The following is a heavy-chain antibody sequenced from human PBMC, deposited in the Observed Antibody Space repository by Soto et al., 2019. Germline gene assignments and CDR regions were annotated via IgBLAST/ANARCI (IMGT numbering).Heavy chain of an antibody. D-gene: IGHD2-15*01. Sequence: QVQLVESGGGVVQPGRSLRLSCAASGFIFSSYGMHWVRQAPGKGLEWVAVISYEGSHTYYADSVKGRFTITRDNSKNTLYVQMNSLRREDPVVYYCAKEVHCGGGSCSWSEGFDYWGQGTLVTVSS. V-gene: IGHV3-30*18. CDR2: ISYEGSHT. CDR3: AKEVHCGGGSCSWSEGFDY. CDR1: GFIFSSYG. J-gene: IGHJ4*02.